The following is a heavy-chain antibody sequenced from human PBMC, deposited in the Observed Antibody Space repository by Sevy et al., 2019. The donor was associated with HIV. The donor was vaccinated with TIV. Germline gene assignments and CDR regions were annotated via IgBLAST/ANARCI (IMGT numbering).Heavy chain of an antibody. CDR1: GFTFSSYG. CDR2: IWYDGSNK. CDR3: AREGPSDWYLDS. Sequence: GGSLRLSCAASGFTFSSYGMHWVRQAPGKGLEWVAIIWYDGSNKKYADSVKGRFSISRDNSKNTLYLQMNSLRAEDTAVYYCAREGPSDWYLDSWGQGTLVTVSS. J-gene: IGHJ4*02. V-gene: IGHV3-33*01. D-gene: IGHD6-19*01.